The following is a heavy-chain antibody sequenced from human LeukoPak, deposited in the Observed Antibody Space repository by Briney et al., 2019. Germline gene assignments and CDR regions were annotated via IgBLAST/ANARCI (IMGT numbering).Heavy chain of an antibody. V-gene: IGHV3-21*01. D-gene: IGHD4-23*01. J-gene: IGHJ3*02. CDR2: ISSSSSDI. CDR3: VTDYGGSSGAFDI. Sequence: GGSLRLSCTGSGFTLSSYAMNWVRRAPGQGLEWVSSISSSSSDIYYTDSVKGRFTISRANAKNSLYLQMNSLRAEDTAVYYCVTDYGGSSGAFDIWGQGTMVTVSS. CDR1: GFTLSSYA.